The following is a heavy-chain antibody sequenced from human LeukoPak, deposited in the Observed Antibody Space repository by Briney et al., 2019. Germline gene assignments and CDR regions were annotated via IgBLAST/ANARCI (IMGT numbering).Heavy chain of an antibody. V-gene: IGHV3-7*01. D-gene: IGHD2-15*01. J-gene: IGHJ4*02. Sequence: GGSLRLSCAASGFTFSSYWMSWVRQAPGKGLEWVANIKQDGSEKYYVDSVKGRFTIFRGNAKNSLYLQMNSLRAEDTAVYYCARGVVEYYFDYWGQGTLVTVSS. CDR2: IKQDGSEK. CDR3: ARGVVEYYFDY. CDR1: GFTFSSYW.